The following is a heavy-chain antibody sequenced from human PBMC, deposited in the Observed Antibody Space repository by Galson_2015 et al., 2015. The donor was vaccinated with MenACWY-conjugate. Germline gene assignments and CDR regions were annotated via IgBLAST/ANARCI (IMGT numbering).Heavy chain of an antibody. Sequence: SETLSLTCTVSGGSINTNSYYWGWIRQPPGKGLEWIGSIYYRGSTYYNSSLKSRVTISVDTSKNQFSLKLNSVTAADTALYYCAREGYHCSGGNCYSLFDPWGQGTLVTVSS. CDR2: IYYRGST. V-gene: IGHV4-39*07. CDR3: AREGYHCSGGNCYSLFDP. D-gene: IGHD2-15*01. J-gene: IGHJ5*02. CDR1: GGSINTNSYY.